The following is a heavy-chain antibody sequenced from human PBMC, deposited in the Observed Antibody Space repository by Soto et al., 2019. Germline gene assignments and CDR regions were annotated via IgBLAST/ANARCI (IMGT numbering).Heavy chain of an antibody. Sequence: SVKVSCKASGGTFSSYAMHWVRQAPGKGLEWVAVISYDGSNKYYADSVKGRFTISRDNSKNTLYLQMNSLRTDDTAVYYCARGREWELLLKHRHGSDLWGQGALVTVSS. CDR1: GGTFSSYA. J-gene: IGHJ5*02. CDR3: ARGREWELLLKHRHGSDL. V-gene: IGHV3-30-3*01. D-gene: IGHD1-26*01. CDR2: ISYDGSNK.